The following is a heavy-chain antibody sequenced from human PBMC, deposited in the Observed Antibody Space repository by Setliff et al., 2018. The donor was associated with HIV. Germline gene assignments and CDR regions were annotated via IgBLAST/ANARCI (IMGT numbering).Heavy chain of an antibody. CDR3: ARRGDSYGLDPIYYYYYYMDV. J-gene: IGHJ6*03. Sequence: ASVKVSCKASGYTFSTYGISWVRQAPGQGLEWMGWISAYNGNTNYAQKLQGRVTMTTDTSTSTAYMELRSLRSDDTAVYYCARRGDSYGLDPIYYYYYYMDVWGKGTTVTVSS. D-gene: IGHD5-18*01. CDR1: GYTFSTYG. V-gene: IGHV1-18*01. CDR2: ISAYNGNT.